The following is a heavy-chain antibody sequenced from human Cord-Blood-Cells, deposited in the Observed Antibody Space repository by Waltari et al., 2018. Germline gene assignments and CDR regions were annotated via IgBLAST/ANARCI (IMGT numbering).Heavy chain of an antibody. D-gene: IGHD6-6*01. CDR1: GFPFSSFA. V-gene: IGHV3-30*04. J-gene: IGHJ3*02. Sequence: QVQLVESGGGVVQPGRSLRLPCAASGFPFSSFAMHWVRQAPGKGLEWVAVISYDGSNKYYADSVKGRFTISRDNSKNTLYLQMNSLRAEDTAVYYCARELGSSSSAFDIWGQGTMVTVSS. CDR2: ISYDGSNK. CDR3: ARELGSSSSAFDI.